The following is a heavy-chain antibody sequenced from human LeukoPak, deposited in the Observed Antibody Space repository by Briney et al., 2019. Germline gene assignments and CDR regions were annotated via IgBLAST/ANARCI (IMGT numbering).Heavy chain of an antibody. V-gene: IGHV1-69*01. J-gene: IGHJ4*02. CDR1: GGTFSSYA. CDR3: ALGRTTTPQEFDY. CDR2: IIPIFGTA. D-gene: IGHD4-17*01. Sequence: ASVKVPCKASGGTFSSYAISWVRQAPGQGLEWMGGIIPIFGTANYAQKFQGRVTITADESTSTAYMELSSLRSEDTAVYYCALGRTTTPQEFDYWGQGTLVTVSS.